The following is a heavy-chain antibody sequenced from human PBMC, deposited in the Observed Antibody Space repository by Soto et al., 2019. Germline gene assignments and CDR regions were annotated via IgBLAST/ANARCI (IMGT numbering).Heavy chain of an antibody. D-gene: IGHD3-3*01. CDR1: GYPVTAYY. V-gene: IGHV1-2*02. CDR3: ARGGGVGVAGSAAFDM. Sequence: QLHLVQSGAVVKKPGASVTVSCSASGYPVTAYYMHWVRQAPGRGLEWMGGINPATGAAKYTQTFQGRVTMTRDTSTSTVFMELRVLTSEDTAVFYCARGGGVGVAGSAAFDMWGQGTLVTVSS. CDR2: INPATGAA. J-gene: IGHJ3*02.